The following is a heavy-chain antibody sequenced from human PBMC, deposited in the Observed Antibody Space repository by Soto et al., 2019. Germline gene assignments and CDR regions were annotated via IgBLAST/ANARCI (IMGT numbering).Heavy chain of an antibody. Sequence: EVQMLDSGGDLVQRGGSLRLSCAVSGLTFDNYAMSWVRQSPGKGLEWVSSISRTGRDTHYADSVKGRFTISRDNSKNTLFLQMNSLRDDDSALYYCVSSSLWFGMGYFDYWGQGTLVIVSS. V-gene: IGHV3-23*01. CDR1: GLTFDNYA. CDR3: VSSSLWFGMGYFDY. J-gene: IGHJ4*02. CDR2: ISRTGRDT. D-gene: IGHD3-10*01.